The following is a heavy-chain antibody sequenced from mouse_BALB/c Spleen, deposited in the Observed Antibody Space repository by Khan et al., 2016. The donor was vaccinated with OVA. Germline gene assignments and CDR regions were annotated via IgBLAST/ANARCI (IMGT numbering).Heavy chain of an antibody. Sequence: EVQLQESGPGLVKPSQSLSLTCTVTGYSITSDYAWNWIRQFPGNKLAWVGYISYSGRTSYNPSLQSRISITRDPSKNQFFLQLSSVTTEDTATYYCARSVTITTVVATDFDYWGQGTTLTVSS. D-gene: IGHD1-1*01. CDR2: ISYSGRT. CDR1: GYSITSDYA. J-gene: IGHJ2*01. CDR3: ARSVTITTVVATDFDY. V-gene: IGHV3-2*02.